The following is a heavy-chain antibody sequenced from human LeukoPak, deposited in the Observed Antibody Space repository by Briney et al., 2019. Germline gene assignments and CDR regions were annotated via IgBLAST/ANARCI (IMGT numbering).Heavy chain of an antibody. Sequence: ASVKVSCKASGYTFTSYDISWVRQAPGQGLEWMGWISAYNGNTNYAQKLQGRVTMTTDTSTSTAYMELRSLRSGDTAVYYCACDYYYDSSGYYYCSYWGQGTLVTVSS. J-gene: IGHJ4*02. V-gene: IGHV1-18*01. CDR1: GYTFTSYD. CDR3: ACDYYYDSSGYYYCSY. D-gene: IGHD3-22*01. CDR2: ISAYNGNT.